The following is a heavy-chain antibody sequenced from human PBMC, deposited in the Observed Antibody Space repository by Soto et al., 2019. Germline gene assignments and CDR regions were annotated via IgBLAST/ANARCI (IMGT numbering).Heavy chain of an antibody. CDR1: GFTFSSYG. J-gene: IGHJ6*02. Sequence: QVQLVESGGGVVQPGRSLRLSCAASGFTFSSYGMHWVRQAPGKGLEWVAVIWYDGSNKYYADSVKGRFTISRDNSKNTLYLQMNSLRAEDTAVYYCARDQGLRSAYYYYGIDVWGQGTTVTVSS. CDR3: ARDQGLRSAYYYYGIDV. D-gene: IGHD3-3*01. V-gene: IGHV3-33*01. CDR2: IWYDGSNK.